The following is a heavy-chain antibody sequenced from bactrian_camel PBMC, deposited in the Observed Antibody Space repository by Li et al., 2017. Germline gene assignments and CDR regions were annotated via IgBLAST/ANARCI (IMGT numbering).Heavy chain of an antibody. V-gene: IGHV3S31*01. D-gene: IGHD5*01. Sequence: QLVESGGGLVQPGGSLRLSCVASGFTFNTYAMSWARQAPGKGLEWIASINSGVGSSFYADSLKGRATISRDNGKNTLYQQLNSLKTEDSGVYYCATDREWGTSGWVRAFAYWGQGTQVTVS. CDR1: GFTFNTYA. CDR3: ATDREWGTSGWVRAFAY. CDR2: INSGVGSS. J-gene: IGHJ4*01.